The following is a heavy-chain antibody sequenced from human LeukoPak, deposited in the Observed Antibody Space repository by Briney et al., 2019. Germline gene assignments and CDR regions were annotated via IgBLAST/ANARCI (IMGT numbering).Heavy chain of an antibody. CDR3: ARDRVYYDSSGLKNAFDI. Sequence: SVKVSCKASGYTFTSYYMHWVRQAPGQGLEWMGGIIPILGTANYAQKFQGRVTITTDESTSTAYMELSSLRSEDTAVYYCARDRVYYDSSGLKNAFDIWGQGTMVTVSS. J-gene: IGHJ3*02. CDR2: IIPILGTA. V-gene: IGHV1-69*16. D-gene: IGHD3-22*01. CDR1: GYTFTSYY.